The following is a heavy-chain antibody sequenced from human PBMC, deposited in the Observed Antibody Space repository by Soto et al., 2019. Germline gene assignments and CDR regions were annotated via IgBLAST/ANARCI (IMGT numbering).Heavy chain of an antibody. V-gene: IGHV1-18*01. D-gene: IGHD2-21*02. J-gene: IGHJ6*02. CDR2: ISGYDGRT. Sequence: QVHLVQSGAEVKKPGASVKVSCKTSGYTFTRYGISWVRQAPGQGLEWMGWISGYDGRTNFAQKVQDRVTMTTDTSKNTVYMEQRSLRSDDTAVYYCAREGDVPYYYYGMDVWGQGTTVTVSS. CDR3: AREGDVPYYYYGMDV. CDR1: GYTFTRYG.